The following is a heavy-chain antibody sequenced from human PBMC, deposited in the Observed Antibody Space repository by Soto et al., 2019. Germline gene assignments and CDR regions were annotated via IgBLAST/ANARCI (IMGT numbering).Heavy chain of an antibody. D-gene: IGHD3-16*01. CDR1: GFTFSSYG. J-gene: IGHJ6*02. CDR2: IWYDGSNK. V-gene: IGHV3-30*02. CDR3: AKDRTFGLLYYYYGMDV. Sequence: GGSLRLSCAASGFTFSSYGMHWVRQAPGKGLEWVAVIWYDGSNKYYADSVKGRFTISRDNSKNTLYLQMNSLRAEDTAVYYCAKDRTFGLLYYYYGMDVWGQGTTVTVSS.